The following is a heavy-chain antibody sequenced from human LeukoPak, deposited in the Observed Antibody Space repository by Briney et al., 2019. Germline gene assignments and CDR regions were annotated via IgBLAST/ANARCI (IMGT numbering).Heavy chain of an antibody. CDR3: ARGRNYYDSSGYYEYYFDY. D-gene: IGHD3-22*01. V-gene: IGHV1-8*03. CDR2: MNPNSGNT. J-gene: IGHJ4*02. CDR1: GYTFTSYD. Sequence: ASVKVSCKASGYTFTSYDINWARQATGQGLEWMGWMNPNSGNTGYAQKFQGRVTITRNTSISTAYMELSSLRSEDTAVYYCARGRNYYDSSGYYEYYFDYWGQGTLVTVSS.